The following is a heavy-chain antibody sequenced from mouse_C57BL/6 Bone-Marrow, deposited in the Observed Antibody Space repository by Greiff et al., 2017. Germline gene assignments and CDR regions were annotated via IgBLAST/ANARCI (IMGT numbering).Heavy chain of an antibody. CDR3: ARESGGGLAY. D-gene: IGHD1-1*02. V-gene: IGHV3-1*01. Sequence: EVHLVESGPGMVKPSQSLSLTCTVTGYSITSGYDWHWIRHFPGNKLEWMGYISYSGSTNYNPSLKSRISITHDTSKNHFFLKLNSVATEDTARDYCARESGGGLAYWGKGTLVTVSA. CDR1: GYSITSGYD. J-gene: IGHJ3*01. CDR2: ISYSGST.